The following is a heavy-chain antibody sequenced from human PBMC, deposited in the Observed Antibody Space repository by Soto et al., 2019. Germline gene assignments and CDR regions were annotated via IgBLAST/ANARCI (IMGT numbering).Heavy chain of an antibody. CDR2: INPSGGST. CDR3: ARGREQWLLRTWPFDY. Sequence: QVQLVQSGAEVKKPGASVKVSCKASGYTFTSYYMHWVRQAPGQGLEWMGIINPSGGSTSYAQKCQGRVTMTRDTSTSTVYMELSSLRSEDTAVYYCARGREQWLLRTWPFDYWGQGTLVTVSS. D-gene: IGHD6-19*01. V-gene: IGHV1-46*01. CDR1: GYTFTSYY. J-gene: IGHJ4*02.